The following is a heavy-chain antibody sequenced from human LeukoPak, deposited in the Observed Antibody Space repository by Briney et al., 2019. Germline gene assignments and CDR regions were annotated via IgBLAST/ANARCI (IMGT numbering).Heavy chain of an antibody. CDR3: ARVGPGSDFDY. Sequence: SETLSLICAVSGGSISSGGYSWSWIRQPPGKGLEWIGYIYHSGSTYYNPSLKSRVTISVDRSKNQFSLKLSSVTAADTAVYYCARVGPGSDFDYWGQGTLVTVSS. V-gene: IGHV4-30-2*01. CDR1: GGSISSGGYS. CDR2: IYHSGST. J-gene: IGHJ4*02. D-gene: IGHD1-1*01.